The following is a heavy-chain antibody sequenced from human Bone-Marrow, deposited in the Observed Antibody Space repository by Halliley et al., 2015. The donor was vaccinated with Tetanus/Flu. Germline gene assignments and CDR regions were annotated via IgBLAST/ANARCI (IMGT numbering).Heavy chain of an antibody. CDR2: ISATDGSA. J-gene: IGHJ5*01. V-gene: IGHV3-23*01. D-gene: IGHD4-4*01. CDR3: AKDDTTVEGPNWFDS. CDR1: GFTFSNSW. Sequence: SLRLSCAASGFTFSNSWMTWVRQAPGKGLEWVATISATDGSAYFADSVQGRFTISRDNSKNTVSLQMDSLRAEDTAIYYCAKDDTTVEGPNWFDSWGQGTLVTVSS.